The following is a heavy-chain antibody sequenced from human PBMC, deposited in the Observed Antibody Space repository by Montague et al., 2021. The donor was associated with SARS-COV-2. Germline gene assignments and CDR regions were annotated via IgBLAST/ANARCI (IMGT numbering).Heavy chain of an antibody. CDR2: IFQSGTT. Sequence: SETLSLTCTVSGYSISDGYYWVWIRQPPGEGLEWIGNIFQSGTTYYNPSLERRSTMSVDTSKNQFSLKLSSVTAADTAVYYCAREHWENYYDFWSGTNLASDYPYYGMDVWGQGTTVTVSS. CDR3: AREHWENYYDFWSGTNLASDYPYYGMDV. V-gene: IGHV4-38-2*02. J-gene: IGHJ6*02. CDR1: GYSISDGYY. D-gene: IGHD3-3*01.